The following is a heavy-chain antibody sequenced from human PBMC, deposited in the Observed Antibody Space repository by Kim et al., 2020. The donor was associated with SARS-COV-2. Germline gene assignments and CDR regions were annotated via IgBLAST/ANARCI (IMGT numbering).Heavy chain of an antibody. V-gene: IGHV1-46*01. D-gene: IGHD5-12*01. CDR1: GYTFTSYY. CDR2: INPSGGST. J-gene: IGHJ5*02. CDR3: ARDGGRGYSGYAGWFDP. Sequence: ASVKVSCKASGYTFTSYYMHWVRQAPGQGLEWMGIINPSGGSTSYAQKFQGRVTMTRDTSTSTVYMELSSLRSEDTAVYYCARDGGRGYSGYAGWFDPWGQGTLVTVSS.